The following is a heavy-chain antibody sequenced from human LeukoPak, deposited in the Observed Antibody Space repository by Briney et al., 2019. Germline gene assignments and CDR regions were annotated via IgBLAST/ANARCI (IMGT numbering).Heavy chain of an antibody. V-gene: IGHV4-4*09. CDR3: ARYGIAVAGTDWFDP. D-gene: IGHD6-19*01. CDR2: IYTSGST. CDR1: GGSIGSSY. J-gene: IGHJ5*02. Sequence: SATLSLTCTVAGGSIGSSYCSWIRPPPGKGLEWIGSIYTSGSTNYNPSLKNRVTISVVTSTNQFSLKLSCVTAADTAVYYCARYGIAVAGTDWFDPWGQGTLVTVSS.